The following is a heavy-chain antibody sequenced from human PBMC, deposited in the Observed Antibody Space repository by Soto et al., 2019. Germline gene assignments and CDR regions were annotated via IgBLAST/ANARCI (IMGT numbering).Heavy chain of an antibody. CDR2: INHSGST. D-gene: IGHD3-10*01. V-gene: IGHV4-34*01. J-gene: IGHJ6*02. CDR1: GGSFSGYY. Sequence: PSETLSLTCAVYGGSFSGYYWSWIRQPPGKGLEWIGEINHSGSTNYNPSLKSRVTISVDASKNQFSLKLSSVTAADTAVYYCARAVWFGELLFRRHYYYYGMDVWGQGTTVTVSS. CDR3: ARAVWFGELLFRRHYYYYGMDV.